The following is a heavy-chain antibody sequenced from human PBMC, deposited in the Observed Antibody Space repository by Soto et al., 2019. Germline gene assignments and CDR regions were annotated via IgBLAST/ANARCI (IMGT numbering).Heavy chain of an antibody. CDR1: GFTFSSYA. CDR3: ATKMGADYTWNYVY. J-gene: IGHJ4*02. D-gene: IGHD1-7*01. Sequence: GGSLRLSCAASGFTFSSYAMSWVRQAPGKGLEWVSAISGSGGSTYYADSVKGRFTISRDNSKNTLYLQMNSLRAEDTAVYYCATKMGADYTWNYVYWGQGTLVPVSP. CDR2: ISGSGGST. V-gene: IGHV3-23*01.